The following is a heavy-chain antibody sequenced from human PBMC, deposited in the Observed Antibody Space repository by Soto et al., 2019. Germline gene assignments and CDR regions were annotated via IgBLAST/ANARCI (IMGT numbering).Heavy chain of an antibody. CDR3: ARDHVVGATGGDYYYYYGMDV. Sequence: SLRLSCAASGFTFSSYSMNWVRQAPGKGLEWVSSISSSSSYIYYADSVKGRFTISRDNAKNSLYLQMNSLRAEDTAVYYCARDHVVGATGGDYYYYYGMDVWGQGTTVTVSS. V-gene: IGHV3-21*01. CDR2: ISSSSSYI. J-gene: IGHJ6*02. CDR1: GFTFSSYS. D-gene: IGHD1-26*01.